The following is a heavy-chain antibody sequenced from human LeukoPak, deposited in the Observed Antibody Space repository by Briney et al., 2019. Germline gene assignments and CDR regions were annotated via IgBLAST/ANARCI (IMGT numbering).Heavy chain of an antibody. Sequence: GASVKVSCKASGYTFTGYYMHWVRQAPGQGLEWMGWINPNSGGTNYAQKFQDRVTITRDTSISTAYMELSRLRSDDTAVYYCAKEARIAAAYMDVWGKGTTVTVSS. CDR2: INPNSGGT. V-gene: IGHV1-2*02. CDR1: GYTFTGYY. CDR3: AKEARIAAAYMDV. J-gene: IGHJ6*03. D-gene: IGHD6-13*01.